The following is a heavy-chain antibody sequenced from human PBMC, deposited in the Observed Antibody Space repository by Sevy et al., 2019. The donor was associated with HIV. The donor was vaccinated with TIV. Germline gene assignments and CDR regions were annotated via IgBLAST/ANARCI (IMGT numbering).Heavy chain of an antibody. CDR1: GFTFSSHD. V-gene: IGHV3-13*01. D-gene: IGHD6-25*01. CDR3: ARGQRLAPPWGFDL. CDR2: IGTVGDT. J-gene: IGHJ2*01. Sequence: GGSLRLSCAASGFTFSSHDMHWVRQATGKGLEWISSIGTVGDTYYIGSVKGRFTISREDAKKSFYLQMNSLRDDDTAVYYCARGQRLAPPWGFDLWGRGTLVTVSS.